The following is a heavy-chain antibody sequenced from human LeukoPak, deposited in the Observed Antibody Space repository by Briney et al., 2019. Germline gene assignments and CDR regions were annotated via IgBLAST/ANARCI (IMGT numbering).Heavy chain of an antibody. CDR2: IHYSGST. V-gene: IGHV4-31*03. CDR3: ARAHGDYGFYFDN. CDR1: GASISSGGYY. J-gene: IGHJ4*02. D-gene: IGHD4-17*01. Sequence: SETLSLTCTVSGASISSGGYYWSWLRQHPGKGLEWIGYIHYSGSTYYNPSLKSRPIISVDTSKNQFSLKLSSVTAADTAVYYCARAHGDYGFYFDNWGQGTLVTVSS.